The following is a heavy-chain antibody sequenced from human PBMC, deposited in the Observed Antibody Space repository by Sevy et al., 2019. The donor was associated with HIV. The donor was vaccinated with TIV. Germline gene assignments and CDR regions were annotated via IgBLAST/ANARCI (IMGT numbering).Heavy chain of an antibody. Sequence: GGSLRLSCTASGFTFGDYAMSWFRQAPGKGLEWVGFIRSKAYGGTTEYAASVKGRFTISRDDSKSIAYLQMNSLKTEDTAVYYCTRGYYDILTGLTDYWGQGTLVTVSS. V-gene: IGHV3-49*03. J-gene: IGHJ4*02. CDR3: TRGYYDILTGLTDY. D-gene: IGHD3-9*01. CDR2: IRSKAYGGTT. CDR1: GFTFGDYA.